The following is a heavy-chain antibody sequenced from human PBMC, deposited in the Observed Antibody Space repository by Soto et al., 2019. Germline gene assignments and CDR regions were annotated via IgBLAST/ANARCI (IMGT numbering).Heavy chain of an antibody. D-gene: IGHD2-15*01. CDR1: GFTFSGKKY. J-gene: IGHJ3*02. Sequence: DVQLVESGGGLIQPGGSLRLSCAASGFTFSGKKYLTWVRQAPGKWLEWVSALYNTDGTDYADSVKGRFSTSKDNSKNTFYLPLNSLRHDDTGMYYCESWLLREHAFDIGGLGTMVTFPS. V-gene: IGHV3-53*01. CDR3: ESWLLREHAFDI. CDR2: LYNTDGT.